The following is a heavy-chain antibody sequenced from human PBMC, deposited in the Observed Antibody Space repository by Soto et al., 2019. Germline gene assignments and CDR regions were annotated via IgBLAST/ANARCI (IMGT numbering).Heavy chain of an antibody. D-gene: IGHD3-10*01. Sequence: GGSLRLSCAASGFTFSSYSMNWVRQAPGKGLEWVSSISSSSSYIYYADSVKGRFTISRDNAKNSLYLQMNSLRAEDTAVYYCARGGSGSLTFDYWGQGTLVTVSS. J-gene: IGHJ4*02. CDR3: ARGGSGSLTFDY. CDR1: GFTFSSYS. CDR2: ISSSSSYI. V-gene: IGHV3-21*01.